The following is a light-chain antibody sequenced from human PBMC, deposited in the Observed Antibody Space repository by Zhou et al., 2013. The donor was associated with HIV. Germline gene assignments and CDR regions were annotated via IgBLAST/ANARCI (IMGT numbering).Light chain of an antibody. CDR2: KAS. CDR1: QSVGSW. CDR3: QQYNTYPIT. J-gene: IGKJ5*01. Sequence: DIQMTQSPSTLSASIGDRVNVTCRASQSVGSWLAWFQQKPGKAPRLLIQKASTLESGVPSRFSGSGSGTEFTLTISRLQPDDFATYYCQQYNTYPITFGQGTRLEI. V-gene: IGKV1-5*03.